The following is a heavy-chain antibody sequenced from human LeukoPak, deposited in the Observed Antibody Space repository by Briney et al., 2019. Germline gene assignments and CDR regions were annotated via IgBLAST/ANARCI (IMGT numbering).Heavy chain of an antibody. CDR3: ASHNWNDGGYYYYYMDV. CDR2: IIPIFGTA. D-gene: IGHD1-20*01. J-gene: IGHJ6*03. V-gene: IGHV1-69*05. Sequence: SVKVSCKASGYTFTDYYIHWVRQAPGQGLEWMGGIIPIFGTANYAQKFQGRVTITTDESTSTAYMELSSLRSEDTAVYYCASHNWNDGGYYYYYMDVWGKGTTVTVSS. CDR1: GYTFTDYY.